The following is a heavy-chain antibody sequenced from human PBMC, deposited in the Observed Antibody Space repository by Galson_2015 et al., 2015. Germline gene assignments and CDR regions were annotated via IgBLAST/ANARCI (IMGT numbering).Heavy chain of an antibody. CDR2: IWYDGSNE. CDR1: GFTFGSYG. J-gene: IGHJ4*02. CDR3: ARDIYWDCTSVSCYTFGH. Sequence: SLRLSCAASGFTFGSYGMHWVRQGPGKGLEWVATIWYDGSNEDYADSVKGRFTISRDNSKNTLYLQMNSLRGEDTAMYYCARDIYWDCTSVSCYTFGHWGQGTQVTVSS. V-gene: IGHV3-33*01. D-gene: IGHD2-2*02.